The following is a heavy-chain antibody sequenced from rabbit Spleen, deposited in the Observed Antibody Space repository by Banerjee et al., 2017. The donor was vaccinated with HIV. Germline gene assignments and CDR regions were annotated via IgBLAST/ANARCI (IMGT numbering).Heavy chain of an antibody. V-gene: IGHV1S45*01. CDR1: GLDFSSSYW. D-gene: IGHD4-2*01. Sequence: EQLEESGGDLVKPGASLTLTCKASGLDFSSSYWICWVRQAPGKGLEWIACIDVVKSGSTYYANWAKGRFTISRTSSTTVTLQKTSLTAADTATYFCARDSAGREDFNLWGPGTLVTVS. J-gene: IGHJ4*01. CDR3: ARDSAGREDFNL. CDR2: IDVVKSGST.